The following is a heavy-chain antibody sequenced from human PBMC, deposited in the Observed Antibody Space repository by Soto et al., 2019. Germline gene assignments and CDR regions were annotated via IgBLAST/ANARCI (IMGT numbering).Heavy chain of an antibody. J-gene: IGHJ5*02. D-gene: IGHD6-6*01. CDR1: GFTFSSYA. Sequence: LRLSCAASGFTFSSYAMSWVRQAPGKGLEWVSAISGSGGSTYYADSVKGRFTISRDNSKNTLYLQMNSLRAEDTAVYYCAKGKVVAARPRNWFNPWGQGTLVTVSS. V-gene: IGHV3-23*01. CDR3: AKGKVVAARPRNWFNP. CDR2: ISGSGGST.